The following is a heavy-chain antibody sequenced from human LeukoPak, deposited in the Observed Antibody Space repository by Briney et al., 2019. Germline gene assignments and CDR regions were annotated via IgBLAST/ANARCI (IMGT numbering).Heavy chain of an antibody. CDR3: ARGRDSGSSFDY. D-gene: IGHD6-6*01. Sequence: SVKVSCKASGGTFSGYAISWVRQAPGQGLEWMGGIIPIFGTANYAQKFQGRVTITADESTSTAYMELSSLRSEDTAVYYCARGRDSGSSFDYWGQGTLVTVSS. V-gene: IGHV1-69*13. J-gene: IGHJ4*02. CDR1: GGTFSGYA. CDR2: IIPIFGTA.